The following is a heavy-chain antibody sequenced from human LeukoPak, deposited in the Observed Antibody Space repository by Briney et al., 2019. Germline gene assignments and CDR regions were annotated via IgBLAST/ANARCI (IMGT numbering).Heavy chain of an antibody. D-gene: IGHD3-10*01. V-gene: IGHV4-59*11. CDR3: AHLYGSGSNYLDY. J-gene: IGHJ4*02. CDR2: IYYSGST. CDR1: GGSISSHY. Sequence: SETLSLTCTVSGGSISSHYWSWIRQPPGKGLEWIGYIYYSGSTNYNPSLKSRVTMSVDTSKNHFSLNLNSVTAADTAIYYCAHLYGSGSNYLDYWGQGTLVTVSS.